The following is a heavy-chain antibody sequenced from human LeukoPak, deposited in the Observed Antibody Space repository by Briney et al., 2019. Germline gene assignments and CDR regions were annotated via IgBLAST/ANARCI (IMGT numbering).Heavy chain of an antibody. Sequence: SETLSLTCTVSGGSISSSSYYWGWIRQPPGKGLEWIGYIYYSGSTNYNPSLKSRVTISVDTSKNQFSLKLSSVTAADTAVYYCARVNPYYYDSSGYYGYYYYYYMDVWGKGTTVTISS. J-gene: IGHJ6*03. CDR2: IYYSGST. CDR1: GGSISSSSYY. CDR3: ARVNPYYYDSSGYYGYYYYYYMDV. D-gene: IGHD3-22*01. V-gene: IGHV4-61*05.